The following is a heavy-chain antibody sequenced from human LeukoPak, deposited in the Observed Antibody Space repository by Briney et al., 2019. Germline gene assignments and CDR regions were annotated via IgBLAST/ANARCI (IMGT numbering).Heavy chain of an antibody. Sequence: KPSQTLSLTCTVSGGSISSGSYYWSWIRQPAGKGLEWIGRIYTSGSTNYNPSLKSRVTISVDTSKNQFSLKLSSVTAADTAVYYCAREQSGDFDWLFPASFSGFDPWGQGTLVTVSS. CDR1: GGSISSGSYY. V-gene: IGHV4-61*02. CDR3: AREQSGDFDWLFPASFSGFDP. D-gene: IGHD3-9*01. J-gene: IGHJ5*02. CDR2: IYTSGST.